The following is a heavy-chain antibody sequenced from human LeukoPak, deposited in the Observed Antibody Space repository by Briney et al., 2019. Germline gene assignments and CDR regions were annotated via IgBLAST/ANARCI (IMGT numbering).Heavy chain of an antibody. D-gene: IGHD3-10*01. CDR2: ISSSSSYI. V-gene: IGHV3-21*04. CDR3: AKALSLFGFDH. J-gene: IGHJ4*02. CDR1: GFTFSSYS. Sequence: GGSLRLSCAASGFTFSSYSMNWVRQAPGKGLEWVSSISSSSSYIYYADSVKGRFTISRDNSKNTLYLQMNSLRAEDTAVYYCAKALSLFGFDHWGQGTLVTVSS.